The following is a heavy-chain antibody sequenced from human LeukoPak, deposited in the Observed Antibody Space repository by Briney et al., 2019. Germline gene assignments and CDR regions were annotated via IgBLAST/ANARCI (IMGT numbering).Heavy chain of an antibody. Sequence: NPGGPLRLSCAASGFTFSNAWMSWVRKAPGKGLEWVGLIRDKPDGGTTDYAAPVKGRFTISRDDSKSMLYLQMNSLKTEDTAVYYCTTDNAPGMDVWGQGTTVTVSS. V-gene: IGHV3-15*01. J-gene: IGHJ6*02. CDR3: TTDNAPGMDV. CDR2: IRDKPDGGTT. CDR1: GFTFSNAW. D-gene: IGHD2-2*01.